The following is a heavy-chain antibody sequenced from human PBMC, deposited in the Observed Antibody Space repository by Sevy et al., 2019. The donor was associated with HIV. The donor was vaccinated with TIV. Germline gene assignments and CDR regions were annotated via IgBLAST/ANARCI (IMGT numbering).Heavy chain of an antibody. CDR3: AGERVSMVRGVIITRGKYYYYYMDV. CDR1: GFTFSSYG. V-gene: IGHV3-33*01. D-gene: IGHD3-10*01. J-gene: IGHJ6*03. Sequence: GGSLRLSCAASGFTFSSYGMHWVRQAPGKGLEWVAVIWYDGSNKYYADSVKGQFTISGENSKITIYLEMNSLRAEEPAVYYCAGERVSMVRGVIITRGKYYYYYMDVWGKGTTVTVSS. CDR2: IWYDGSNK.